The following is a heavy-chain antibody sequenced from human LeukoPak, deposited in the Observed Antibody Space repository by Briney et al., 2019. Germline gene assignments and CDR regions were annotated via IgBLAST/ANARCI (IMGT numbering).Heavy chain of an antibody. CDR1: GGSISSSSYY. CDR2: IYYSGST. Sequence: SETLSLTCTVSGGSISSSSYYWGWIRQPPGKGLEWIGSIYYSGSTYYNPSLTSRVTISVDTSKNQFSLKLSSVTAADTAVYYCASLYRGIFGVVINLSYYYYMDVWGKGTTVTVSS. J-gene: IGHJ6*03. CDR3: ASLYRGIFGVVINLSYYYYMDV. V-gene: IGHV4-39*01. D-gene: IGHD3-3*01.